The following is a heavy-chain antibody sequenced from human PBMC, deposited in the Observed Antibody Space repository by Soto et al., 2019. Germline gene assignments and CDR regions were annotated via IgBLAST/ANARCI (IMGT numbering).Heavy chain of an antibody. CDR2: IYYSGST. V-gene: IGHV4-59*08. Sequence: ASETLSLTCTVSGGSISSYYWSWIRQPPGKGLEWIGYIYYSGSTNYNPSLKSRVTISVDTSKNQFSLKLSSVTAADTAVYYCARHRGIAVAGTLNWFDPWGQGTLVTVPQ. CDR3: ARHRGIAVAGTLNWFDP. CDR1: GGSISSYY. J-gene: IGHJ5*02. D-gene: IGHD6-19*01.